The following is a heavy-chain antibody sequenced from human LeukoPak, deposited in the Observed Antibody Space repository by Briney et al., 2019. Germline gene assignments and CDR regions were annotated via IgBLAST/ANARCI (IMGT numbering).Heavy chain of an antibody. CDR1: GLTFSTYA. Sequence: GGSLRLSCAASGLTFSTYAMSWVRQAPGKGLEWVSTISGIGGSIYYADSVKGRFTISRDNSKNTLYLQMNSLRAEDTAVYYCAKFYATVTTYDAFDIWGQGTMVTVSS. V-gene: IGHV3-23*01. CDR3: AKFYATVTTYDAFDI. D-gene: IGHD4-17*01. CDR2: ISGIGGSI. J-gene: IGHJ3*02.